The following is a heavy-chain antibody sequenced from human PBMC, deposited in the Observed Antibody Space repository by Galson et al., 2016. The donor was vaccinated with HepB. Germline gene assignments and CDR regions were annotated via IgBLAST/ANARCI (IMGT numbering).Heavy chain of an antibody. D-gene: IGHD3-9*01. CDR2: ISGTSTYI. Sequence: SLRLSCAASGFTFNTYSTNWVRQAPGKGLEWVSSISGTSTYIYYADSVKGRFTISRDNAKNSLYLQMNNVRAEDTAVYYCARDLRGMIRFFDWSTHFDSWGQGTLVTVSS. J-gene: IGHJ4*02. CDR3: ARDLRGMIRFFDWSTHFDS. CDR1: GFTFNTYS. V-gene: IGHV3-21*01.